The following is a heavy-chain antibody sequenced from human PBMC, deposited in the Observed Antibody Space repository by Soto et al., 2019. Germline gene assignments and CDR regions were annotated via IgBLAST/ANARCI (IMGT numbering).Heavy chain of an antibody. Sequence: QVQLVQSGAEVKKPGASVRVSCKASGYTFTSYDIYWVRQATGQGLEWMGWMNPFSGNAVYTQKFQDRVTMTRDTSINTAYMEMSGLRSEDTAVYSCTRGQGNPWGQGSLVTVSS. CDR1: GYTFTSYD. CDR3: TRGQGNP. J-gene: IGHJ5*02. CDR2: MNPFSGNA. V-gene: IGHV1-8*01.